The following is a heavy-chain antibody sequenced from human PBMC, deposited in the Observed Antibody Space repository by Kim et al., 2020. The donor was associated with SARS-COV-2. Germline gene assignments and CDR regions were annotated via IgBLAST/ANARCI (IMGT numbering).Heavy chain of an antibody. Sequence: YCPSLRSPVTISVDTASSQFSLSLTSVTAADTAVYYCAGHWLAAAGNFDAWGQGTLVTVSS. CDR3: AGHWLAAAGNFDA. J-gene: IGHJ4*02. D-gene: IGHD6-13*01. V-gene: IGHV4-39*01.